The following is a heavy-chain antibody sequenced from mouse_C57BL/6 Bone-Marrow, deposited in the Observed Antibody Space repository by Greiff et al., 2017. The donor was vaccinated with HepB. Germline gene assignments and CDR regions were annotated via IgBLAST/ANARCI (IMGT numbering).Heavy chain of an antibody. CDR3: TTRPVWYFDV. CDR1: GFNIKDDY. CDR2: IDPENGDT. D-gene: IGHD3-2*02. J-gene: IGHJ1*03. Sequence: VKLQQSGAELVRPGASVKLSCTASGFNIKDDYMHWVKQRPEQGPEWIGWIDPENGDTEYASKFQGKATITADTSSNTAYLQLSSLTSEDTAFYYCTTRPVWYFDVWGTGTTVTVSS. V-gene: IGHV14-4*01.